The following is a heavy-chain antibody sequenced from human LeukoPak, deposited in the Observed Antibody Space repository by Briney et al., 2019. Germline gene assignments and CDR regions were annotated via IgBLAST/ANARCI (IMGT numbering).Heavy chain of an antibody. V-gene: IGHV3-23*01. CDR1: GFTFSSCA. J-gene: IGHJ4*02. CDR3: ARKLLHYDRDGPSFDY. CDR2: ISGDSRTT. D-gene: IGHD3-22*01. Sequence: GGSLRLSCAASGFTFSSCAINWVRQAPGKGLEWGSAISGDSRTTYYTDSAKGRFTISRDNSKYTLYLQLNSLRAEDTAVYYCARKLLHYDRDGPSFDYWGQGTLVTVSS.